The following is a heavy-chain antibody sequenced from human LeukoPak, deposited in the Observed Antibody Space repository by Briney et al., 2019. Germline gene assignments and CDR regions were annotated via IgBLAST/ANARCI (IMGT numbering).Heavy chain of an antibody. CDR2: ISSSSSYI. D-gene: IGHD5-12*01. V-gene: IGHV3-21*01. CDR3: ARDSSSPYTGYLRPLDY. J-gene: IGHJ4*02. Sequence: GGSLRLSCAASGFTFSSYSMNWVRQAPGKGLEWVSSISSSSSYIYYADSVEGRFTISRDNAKNSLYLQMNSLRAEDTAVYYCARDSSSPYTGYLRPLDYWGQGTLVTVSS. CDR1: GFTFSSYS.